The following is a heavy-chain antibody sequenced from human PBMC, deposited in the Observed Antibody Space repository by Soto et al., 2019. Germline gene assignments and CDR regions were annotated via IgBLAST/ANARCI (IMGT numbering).Heavy chain of an antibody. CDR3: AKDPGYCTKDGCYTSFDY. CDR2: ISGSGGST. Sequence: EVQLLESGGGLVQPGGSLRLSCAASGFTFRSYALSWVRQAPGKGLEWVSGISGSGGSTFYADSVKGRFTISRDNSKNTLYLQMNSLRAEDTAVYYCAKDPGYCTKDGCYTSFDYWGQGTLVTVSS. V-gene: IGHV3-23*01. D-gene: IGHD2-8*01. J-gene: IGHJ4*02. CDR1: GFTFRSYA.